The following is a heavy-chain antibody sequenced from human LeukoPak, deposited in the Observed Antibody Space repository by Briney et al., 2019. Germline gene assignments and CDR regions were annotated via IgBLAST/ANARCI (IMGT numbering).Heavy chain of an antibody. Sequence: SETLSLTCSVSIGSISSSKWWSWVRQSPVKGLEWIGEIYLYGTTNYNPSFTSRVTMSVDRSRNQLSLKLTSVTAADTAVYYCARRKWEQQGRDYYFNGLDVWGPGTTVIVSS. CDR2: IYLYGTT. V-gene: IGHV4-4*02. CDR1: IGSISSSKW. CDR3: ARRKWEQQGRDYYFNGLDV. J-gene: IGHJ6*02. D-gene: IGHD1/OR15-1a*01.